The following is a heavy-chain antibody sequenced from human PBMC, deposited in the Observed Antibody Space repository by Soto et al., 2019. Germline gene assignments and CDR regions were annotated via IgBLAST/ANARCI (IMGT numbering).Heavy chain of an antibody. CDR2: IKSNAYGATT. CDR1: GFTFSNAW. V-gene: IGHV3-15*01. J-gene: IGHJ5*02. CDR3: TTTLGYCSTSCP. Sequence: EVQLVESGGGLVKPGASLRVSCAASGFTFSNAWMNWVRQGPGKGLEWVGRIKSNAYGATTDYAAPVKGRFTISRDDSRDTLYLQMNSLKTEDTAVYYCTTTLGYCSTSCPWGQGSLVTVSS. D-gene: IGHD2-2*01.